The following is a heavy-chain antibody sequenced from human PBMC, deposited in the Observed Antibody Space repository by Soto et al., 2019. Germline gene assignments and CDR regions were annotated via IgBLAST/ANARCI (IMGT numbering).Heavy chain of an antibody. J-gene: IGHJ6*02. CDR2: IIPMFGTT. D-gene: IGHD6-6*01. Sequence: QVQLVQSGPEVKKPGSSVKVSCKTSGDTFKKFAISWVRQAPGQGPEWMGGIIPMFGTTKYTQKFQGRVTFTADKSTGTAYMELTSLMSEDTATYFCAMGVVPASGAAPHYFHYSVDVWGQGTTVTVSS. V-gene: IGHV1-69*06. CDR1: GDTFKKFA. CDR3: AMGVVPASGAAPHYFHYSVDV.